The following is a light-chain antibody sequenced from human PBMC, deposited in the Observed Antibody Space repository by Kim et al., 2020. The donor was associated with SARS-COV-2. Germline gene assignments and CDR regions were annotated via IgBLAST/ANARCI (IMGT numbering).Light chain of an antibody. J-gene: IGLJ2*01. CDR2: KNN. CDR3: QSYDSILSSVI. Sequence: QSVLTQTSSVSGAPGQSVTISCTGTRSNLGAYYDVNWYQQFPGTAPKLIIYKNNNRPSGVPDRFSGSKSDTSASLDITGLQFEDEADYYCQSYDSILSSVIFGGGTQLTVL. CDR1: RSNLGAYYD. V-gene: IGLV1-40*01.